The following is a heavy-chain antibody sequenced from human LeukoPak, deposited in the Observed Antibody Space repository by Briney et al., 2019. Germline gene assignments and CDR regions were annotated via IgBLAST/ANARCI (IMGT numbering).Heavy chain of an antibody. CDR2: IYYSGST. J-gene: IGHJ4*02. Sequence: PSETLSLTCTVSGGSVSSGSYYWSWIRQPPGKGLEWIGYIYYSGSTNYNPPLKSRVTISVDTSKNQFSLKLSSVTAADTAVYYCARSLVGATTGYDYWGQGTLVTVSS. CDR3: ARSLVGATTGYDY. D-gene: IGHD1-26*01. V-gene: IGHV4-61*01. CDR1: GGSVSSGSYY.